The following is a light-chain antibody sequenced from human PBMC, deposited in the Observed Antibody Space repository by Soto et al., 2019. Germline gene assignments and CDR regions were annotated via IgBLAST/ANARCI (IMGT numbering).Light chain of an antibody. CDR2: GAS. CDR3: QQYVTSPDT. Sequence: EIVLTQSPGTLSLSPGEGATLSCRASQSITTNSLAWYQQKPGQAPRLLIYGASNKATRVPDRVSASGSGTDFTLSLSRLEPEDSAMYYCQQYVTSPDTFGKGTKLAI. V-gene: IGKV3-20*01. CDR1: QSITTNS. J-gene: IGKJ2*01.